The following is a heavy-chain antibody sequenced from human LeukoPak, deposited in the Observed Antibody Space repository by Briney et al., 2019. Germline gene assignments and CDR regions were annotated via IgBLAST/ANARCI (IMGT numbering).Heavy chain of an antibody. V-gene: IGHV4-30-2*01. CDR2: IYHSGST. CDR1: GGSLSSGGYS. D-gene: IGHD2-2*01. Sequence: PSETLSLTCAVSGGSLSSGGYSWSWIRQPPGKGLEWLGYIYHSGSTYYNPSLKSRVTISVDRSKNQFSLKLSSVTAADTAVYYCARAENLDCSSTSCYRNNAFDIWGQGTMVTVSS. CDR3: ARAENLDCSSTSCYRNNAFDI. J-gene: IGHJ3*02.